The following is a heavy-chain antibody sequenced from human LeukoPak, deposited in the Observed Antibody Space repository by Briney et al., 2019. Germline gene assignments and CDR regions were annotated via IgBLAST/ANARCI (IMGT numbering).Heavy chain of an antibody. CDR1: GGTFSSYA. D-gene: IGHD5-12*01. Sequence: ASVKVSCKASGGTFSSYAISWVRQAPGQGLGWMGGIIPIFGTANYAQKFQGRVTITADESTSTAYMELSSLRSEDTAVYYCAAARSPTILYYYYMDVWGKGTTVTVSS. V-gene: IGHV1-69*01. J-gene: IGHJ6*03. CDR2: IIPIFGTA. CDR3: AAARSPTILYYYYMDV.